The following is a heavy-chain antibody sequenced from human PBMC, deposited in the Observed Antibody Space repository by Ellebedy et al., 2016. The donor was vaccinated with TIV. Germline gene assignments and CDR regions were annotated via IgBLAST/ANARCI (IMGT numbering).Heavy chain of an antibody. Sequence: ASVKVSCKASGYTFTSYYMHWVRQAPGQGLEWMGWISAYNGNTNYAQKLQGRVTMTTDTSTSIAYMELRSLRSDDTAVYYCARQVGGLERRDYYYGMDVWGQGTTVTVSS. D-gene: IGHD1-1*01. V-gene: IGHV1-18*04. CDR3: ARQVGGLERRDYYYGMDV. CDR2: ISAYNGNT. J-gene: IGHJ6*02. CDR1: GYTFTSYY.